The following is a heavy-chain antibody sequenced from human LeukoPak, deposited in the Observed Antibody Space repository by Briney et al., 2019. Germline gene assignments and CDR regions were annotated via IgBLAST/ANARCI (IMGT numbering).Heavy chain of an antibody. CDR2: IYHSGTT. Sequence: SETLSLTCTVSGYSISSGYYWGWIRQPPGKGLEWLGSIYHSGTTCYNPSLKSRVTISVDTSKNQFSLKLSSVTAADTAVYYCARGIVATYFNYWGQGTLVTVSS. CDR1: GYSISSGYY. V-gene: IGHV4-38-2*02. CDR3: ARGIVATYFNY. J-gene: IGHJ4*02. D-gene: IGHD5-12*01.